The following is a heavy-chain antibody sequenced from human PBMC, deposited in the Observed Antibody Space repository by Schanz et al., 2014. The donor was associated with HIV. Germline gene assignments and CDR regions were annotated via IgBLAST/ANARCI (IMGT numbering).Heavy chain of an antibody. CDR3: ARGEAITYYYPSSLIPF. CDR1: GFTFRKEG. V-gene: IGHV3-33*05. D-gene: IGHD3-22*01. J-gene: IGHJ6*02. CDR2: ISYDGSNK. Sequence: QVQLVEEGGGVVQPGKGGREGCAGRGFTFRKEGLHWVRQGPGKGLEWVAFISYDGSNKYYADSVKGRFTISRDNSKKTLYLQMNSLRAEDTAVYYCARGEAITYYYPSSLIPFWPQGTTVTVSS.